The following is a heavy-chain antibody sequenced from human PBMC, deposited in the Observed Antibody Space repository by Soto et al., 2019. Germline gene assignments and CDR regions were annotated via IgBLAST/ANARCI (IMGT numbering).Heavy chain of an antibody. Sequence: QEQLVQSGAEVKKPGSSVKVSCKASGGTFGNYAISWVRQAPGQGLEWMGGIILMFGTTNYAQKFQGRVTITADESTSTAYMELSSLSSEDTGVYYCASSSRALEELFGDFDLWGRGTLVTVSS. CDR2: IILMFGTT. D-gene: IGHD3-3*01. CDR3: ASSSRALEELFGDFDL. V-gene: IGHV1-69*01. CDR1: GGTFGNYA. J-gene: IGHJ2*01.